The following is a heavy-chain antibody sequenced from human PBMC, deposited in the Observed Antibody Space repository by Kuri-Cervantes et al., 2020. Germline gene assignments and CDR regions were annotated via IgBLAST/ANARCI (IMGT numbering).Heavy chain of an antibody. Sequence: ASVKVSCKASGYTFTSYDINWVRQATGQGLEWMGWMNPNSGNTGYAQKFQGRVTMTRNTSISTAYMELSSLRSEDTAVYYCARRYDRKHYFDYWGQGTLVTVSS. CDR1: GYTFTSYD. V-gene: IGHV1-8*01. CDR3: ARRYDRKHYFDY. D-gene: IGHD1-1*01. J-gene: IGHJ4*02. CDR2: MNPNSGNT.